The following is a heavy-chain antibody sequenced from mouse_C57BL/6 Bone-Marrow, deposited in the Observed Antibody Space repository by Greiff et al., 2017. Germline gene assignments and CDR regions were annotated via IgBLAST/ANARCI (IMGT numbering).Heavy chain of an antibody. Sequence: QVQLQQSGPELVKPGASVTISCKASGYAFSSSWMNWVKQRPGKGLEWIGRIYPGDGDTNYNGKFKGKATLTADKSSSTAYMQLSSLTSEDSAVYFCAREGSSPLYAMDYWGQGTAVTVSA. CDR2: IYPGDGDT. V-gene: IGHV1-82*01. J-gene: IGHJ4*01. CDR3: AREGSSPLYAMDY. D-gene: IGHD1-1*01. CDR1: GYAFSSSW.